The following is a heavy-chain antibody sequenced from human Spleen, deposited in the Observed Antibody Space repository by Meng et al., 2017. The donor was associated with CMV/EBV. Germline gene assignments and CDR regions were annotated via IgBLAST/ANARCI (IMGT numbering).Heavy chain of an antibody. Sequence: SLKISCTASGFTFGDYAMSWVRQAPGKGLEWVSGLSWNSDSVKYADSVRGRFTISRDNAKNTLHLQMNSLRAEDTALYYCAKGGYDFWSGETVADYWGQGTLVTVSS. J-gene: IGHJ4*02. V-gene: IGHV3-9*01. CDR1: GFTFGDYA. CDR3: AKGGYDFWSGETVADY. D-gene: IGHD3-3*01. CDR2: LSWNSDSV.